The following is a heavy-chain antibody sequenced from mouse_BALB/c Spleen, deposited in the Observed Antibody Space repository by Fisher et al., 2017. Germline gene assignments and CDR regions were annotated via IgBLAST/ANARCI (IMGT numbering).Heavy chain of an antibody. CDR3: ARACGPYFDV. V-gene: IGHV1-18*01. D-gene: IGHD1-1*02. Sequence: KFKGKATLTVDKSSSTAYMELRSLTSEDTAVYYCARACGPYFDVWGAGTTVTVSS. J-gene: IGHJ1*01.